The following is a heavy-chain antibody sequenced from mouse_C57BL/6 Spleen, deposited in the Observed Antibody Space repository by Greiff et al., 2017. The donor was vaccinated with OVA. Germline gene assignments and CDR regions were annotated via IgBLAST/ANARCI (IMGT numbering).Heavy chain of an antibody. Sequence: QVQLKESGAELVRPGASVKLSCKASGYTFTDYYINWVKQRPGQGLEWIARIYPGSGNTYYNEKFKGKATLTAEKSSSTAYMQLSSLTSEDSAVYFCARYSTGGYYAMDYWGQGTSVTVSS. CDR1: GYTFTDYY. J-gene: IGHJ4*01. CDR3: ARYSTGGYYAMDY. CDR2: IYPGSGNT. D-gene: IGHD4-1*02. V-gene: IGHV1-76*01.